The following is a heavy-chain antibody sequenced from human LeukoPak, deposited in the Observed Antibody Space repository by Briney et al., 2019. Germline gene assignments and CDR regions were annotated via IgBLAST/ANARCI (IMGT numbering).Heavy chain of an antibody. V-gene: IGHV3-21*01. CDR3: ATENYGSLAG. CDR1: GFTFSNYS. CDR2: ISPSSHYI. J-gene: IGHJ4*02. Sequence: GGSLRLSCAGSGFTFSNYSINWVRQAPGKGLEWVSSISPSSHYIYYADSVRGRFTISRDNAKNSLYLQMNSLRAEDTAVYYCATENYGSLAGWGQGTLVTVSS. D-gene: IGHD2-15*01.